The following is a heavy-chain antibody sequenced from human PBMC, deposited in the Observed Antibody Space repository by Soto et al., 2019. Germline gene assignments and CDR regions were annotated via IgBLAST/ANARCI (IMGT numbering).Heavy chain of an antibody. J-gene: IGHJ5*02. CDR2: ISYDGSNK. CDR3: AKDPSAQWGWFDP. V-gene: IGHV3-30*18. Sequence: QVQLVESGGGVVQPGRSLRLSCAASGFTFSSYGMHWVRQAPGKGLGWVAVISYDGSNKYHADYVKGRFTISRDNSKNTLYLQMNSLRAEDTAVYYCAKDPSAQWGWFDPWGQGTLVTVSS. CDR1: GFTFSSYG. D-gene: IGHD1-26*01.